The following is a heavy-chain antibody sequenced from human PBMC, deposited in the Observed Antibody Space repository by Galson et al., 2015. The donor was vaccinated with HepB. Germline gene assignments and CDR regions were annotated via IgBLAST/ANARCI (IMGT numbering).Heavy chain of an antibody. V-gene: IGHV3-23*01. J-gene: IGHJ4*02. Sequence: SLRLSCAASGFTFSSYAMSWVRQAPGKGLEWVSAISGSGGSTYYADSVKGRFTISRDNSKNTLYLQMNSLRAEDTAVYYCAKWIGTFWSGYYNYGFDYWGQGTLVTVSS. CDR3: AKWIGTFWSGYYNYGFDY. CDR1: GFTFSSYA. CDR2: ISGSGGST. D-gene: IGHD3-3*01.